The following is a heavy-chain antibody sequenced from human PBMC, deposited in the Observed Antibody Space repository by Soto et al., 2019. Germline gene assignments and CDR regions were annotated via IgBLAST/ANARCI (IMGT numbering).Heavy chain of an antibody. Sequence: QVQLMQSGAEVKKPGASVKVSCKASGDTFTDYYIHWVRQAPGQGLEWMGTVNPSGGHTTYAQHFVDTATMPRDTSTRTLYMGRTSLTSDDTAIYCSARGGHVVVVTAALGYWGQGTLVTVSA. D-gene: IGHD2-21*02. J-gene: IGHJ4*02. CDR2: VNPSGGHT. V-gene: IGHV1-46*01. CDR3: ARGGHVVVVTAALGY. CDR1: GDTFTDYY.